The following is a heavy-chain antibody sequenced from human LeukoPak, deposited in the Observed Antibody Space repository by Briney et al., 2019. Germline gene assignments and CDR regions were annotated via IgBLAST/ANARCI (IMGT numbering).Heavy chain of an antibody. CDR1: GYSISSGYY. V-gene: IGHV4-38-2*01. CDR3: ARAAAGTRSEEGYYYYYMDV. J-gene: IGHJ6*03. CDR2: IYHSGST. D-gene: IGHD6-13*01. Sequence: PSETLSLTCAVSGYSISSGYYWGWIRQPPGKGPEWIGSIYHSGSTYYNPSLKSRVTISVDTSKNQFSLKLSSVTAADTAVYYCARAAAGTRSEEGYYYYYMDVWGKGTTVTVSS.